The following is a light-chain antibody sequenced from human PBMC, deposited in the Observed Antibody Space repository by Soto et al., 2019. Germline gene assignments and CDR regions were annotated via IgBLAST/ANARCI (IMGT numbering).Light chain of an antibody. CDR1: RSNIGAGYD. J-gene: IGLJ2*01. Sequence: QSVLTQPPSVSGAPGQRVTISCTGSRSNIGAGYDVHWYQQLPGTAPKLLSYGNRNRPSGVPDRVSGSKSGTSASLAITRLQSEDEADYYCQSYDSSLSAVVFGGGTKLTVL. V-gene: IGLV1-40*01. CDR2: GNR. CDR3: QSYDSSLSAVV.